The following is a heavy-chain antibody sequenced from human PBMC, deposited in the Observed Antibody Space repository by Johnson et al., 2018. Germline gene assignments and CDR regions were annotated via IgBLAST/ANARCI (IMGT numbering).Heavy chain of an antibody. J-gene: IGHJ6*03. CDR2: ISYDGSNK. CDR3: ARASDYSYGYYYYDMDG. V-gene: IGHV3-30-3*01. D-gene: IGHD5-18*01. CDR1: GFTFSSYA. Sequence: VQLVESGGGVVQPGRSLRLSCAASGFTFSSYAMHWVRQAPGKGLEWVAVISYDGSNKYYADSVKGRFTISRDNSKNTLYLQMNSLKAEDTAVYDCARASDYSYGYYYYDMDGWGKGTTVTVSS.